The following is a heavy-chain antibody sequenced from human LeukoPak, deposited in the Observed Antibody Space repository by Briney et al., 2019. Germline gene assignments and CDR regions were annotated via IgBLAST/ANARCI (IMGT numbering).Heavy chain of an antibody. Sequence: PSQTLSLTCTVSGGSISSGDYYWSWIRQPPGKGLEWIGYIYYSGSTYYNPSLKSRVTISVDTSKNQYSLKLSSVTAADTAVYYCTSAAAIRDAFDIWGQGTMVTVSS. D-gene: IGHD6-25*01. J-gene: IGHJ3*02. CDR2: IYYSGST. CDR3: TSAAAIRDAFDI. CDR1: GGSISSGDYY. V-gene: IGHV4-30-4*01.